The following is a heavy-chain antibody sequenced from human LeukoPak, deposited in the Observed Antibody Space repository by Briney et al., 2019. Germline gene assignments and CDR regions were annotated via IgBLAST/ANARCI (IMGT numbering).Heavy chain of an antibody. CDR2: IYPGDSDT. D-gene: IGHD3-16*02. V-gene: IGHV5-51*01. CDR1: GYSFSSYW. Sequence: GESLKISCKGCGYSFSSYWIGWVRQMLGKGLEWMGIIYPGDSDTRYSPSFQGQVTISADKSISTAYLQWSSLKASDTAMYYCARSVYDYVWGSYRYHNWFDPWGQGTLVTVSS. CDR3: ARSVYDYVWGSYRYHNWFDP. J-gene: IGHJ5*02.